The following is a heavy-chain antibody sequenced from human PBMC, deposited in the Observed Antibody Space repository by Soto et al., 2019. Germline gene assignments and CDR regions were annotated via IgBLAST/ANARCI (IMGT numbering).Heavy chain of an antibody. CDR3: ARSGPGGYIEY. CDR1: GDSVSSNSAA. J-gene: IGHJ4*02. V-gene: IGHV6-1*01. Sequence: SQTLSLTYAISGDSVSSNSAAWNWISQSPSRGLEWLGRTYYRSKWYNHYAVSVKSRITVSPDTSKNRFSLQVSSVTPEETAVDCCARSGPGGYIEYWGQGTLVTVSS. CDR2: TYYRSKWYN. D-gene: IGHD3-22*01.